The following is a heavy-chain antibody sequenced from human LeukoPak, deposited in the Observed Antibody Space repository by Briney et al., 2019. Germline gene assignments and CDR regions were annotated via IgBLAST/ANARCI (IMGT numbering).Heavy chain of an antibody. D-gene: IGHD6-6*01. J-gene: IGHJ5*02. V-gene: IGHV3-21*01. CDR3: ARDVAARPRWFAP. CDR2: ISSSSNYL. CDR1: GFTFSSYS. Sequence: GGSLRLSCAASGFTFSSYSMSWVRQAPGKGLEWVSFISSSSNYLYYADSVKGRFTISRDNAKNSLYLQMNSLRAEDTAVYYCARDVAARPRWFAPWGQGTLVTVSS.